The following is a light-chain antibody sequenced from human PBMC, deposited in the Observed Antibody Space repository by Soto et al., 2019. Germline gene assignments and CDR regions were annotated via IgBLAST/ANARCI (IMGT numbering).Light chain of an antibody. V-gene: IGKV3-20*01. Sequence: PGDRATPSCRASQSFSSTFFAWYQQKPGQAPRLLIYGASSRATGIPDRFSGSGSGTDFTLTISRLEPEDFAVYYCQQYASSVTFGQGTKVEIK. J-gene: IGKJ1*01. CDR1: QSFSSTF. CDR2: GAS. CDR3: QQYASSVT.